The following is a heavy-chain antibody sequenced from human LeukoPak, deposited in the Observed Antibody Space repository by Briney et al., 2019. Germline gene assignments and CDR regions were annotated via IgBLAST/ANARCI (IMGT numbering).Heavy chain of an antibody. CDR3: ARSSGGRTCDFDY. CDR2: MNPNSGNT. D-gene: IGHD2-15*01. CDR1: GYTFASYD. Sequence: ASVKVSCKASGYTFASYDINWVRQATGQGLEWIGWMNPNSGNTGYAQKLQGRVTMTRSTSISTAYLEVSSLISEDTAVYYCARSSGGRTCDFDYWGQGTLVTVSS. V-gene: IGHV1-8*01. J-gene: IGHJ4*02.